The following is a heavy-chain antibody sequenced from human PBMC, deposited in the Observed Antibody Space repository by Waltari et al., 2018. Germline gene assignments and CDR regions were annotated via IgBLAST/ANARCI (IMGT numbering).Heavy chain of an antibody. V-gene: IGHV1-69*06. Sequence: QVQLVQSGSELKKPGASVKVSCKASGYTFTSYAMNWVRQAPGQGLEWMGGIIPIFGTANYAQKFQGRVTITADKSTSTAYMELSSLRSEDTAVYYCARGDSGSYPFDYWGQGTLVTVSS. D-gene: IGHD1-26*01. CDR3: ARGDSGSYPFDY. CDR1: GYTFTSYA. J-gene: IGHJ4*02. CDR2: IIPIFGTA.